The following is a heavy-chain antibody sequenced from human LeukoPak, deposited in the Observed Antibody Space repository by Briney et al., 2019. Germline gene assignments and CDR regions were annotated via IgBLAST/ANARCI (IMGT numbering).Heavy chain of an antibody. D-gene: IGHD3-22*01. J-gene: IGHJ4*02. CDR3: ARGQYYYDSSGYYTLGY. V-gene: IGHV3-20*04. CDR1: GFSLDDYG. Sequence: GGSLRLTCAASGFSLDDYGMSWVRQAPGKGLEWVSGINWNGGSTGYADSVKGRFTFSRDNAKNSLYLQMNSLRAEDTALYYCARGQYYYDSSGYYTLGYWGQGTLVTVSS. CDR2: INWNGGST.